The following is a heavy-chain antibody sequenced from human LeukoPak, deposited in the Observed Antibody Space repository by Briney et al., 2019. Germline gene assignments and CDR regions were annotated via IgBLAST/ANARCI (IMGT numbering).Heavy chain of an antibody. CDR2: IYHSEST. J-gene: IGHJ4*02. CDR3: AGTSIVGVWVFDY. CDR1: GGSISSSNW. V-gene: IGHV4-4*02. Sequence: SETLSLTCAVSGGSISSSNWWSWVRQPPGKGLEWIGEIYHSESTNYNPSLKSRVAISVDKSKNQFSLKLSSVTAADTAVYYCAGTSIVGVWVFDYWGQGTLVTVSS. D-gene: IGHD1-26*01.